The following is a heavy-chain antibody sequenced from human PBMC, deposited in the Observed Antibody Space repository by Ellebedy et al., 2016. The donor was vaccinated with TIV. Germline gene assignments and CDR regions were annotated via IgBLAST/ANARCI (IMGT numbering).Heavy chain of an antibody. CDR1: GFTFSSYA. CDR2: VSSSSSYI. D-gene: IGHD3-3*01. J-gene: IGHJ4*02. CDR3: AIGRDYDFWSGYYRADY. V-gene: IGHV3-21*04. Sequence: GESLKISCAASGFTFSSYAMHWVRQAPGKGLEWVSSVSSSSSYIYYADSVKGRFTISRDNAKNSLYLQMNSLRAEDTAVYYCAIGRDYDFWSGYYRADYWGQGTLVTVSS.